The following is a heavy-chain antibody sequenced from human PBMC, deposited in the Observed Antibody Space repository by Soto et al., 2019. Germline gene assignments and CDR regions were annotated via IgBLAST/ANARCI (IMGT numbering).Heavy chain of an antibody. V-gene: IGHV4-34*01. CDR1: GGSFSGYY. CDR3: ARRHYDILTGYYYFDY. D-gene: IGHD3-9*01. Sequence: SETLSVTCAVYGGSFSGYYWSWIRQPPGKGLEWIGEINHSGSTNYNPSLKSRVTISVDTSKNQFSLKLSSVTAADTAVYYCARRHYDILTGYYYFDYWGQGTLVTVPQ. J-gene: IGHJ4*02. CDR2: INHSGST.